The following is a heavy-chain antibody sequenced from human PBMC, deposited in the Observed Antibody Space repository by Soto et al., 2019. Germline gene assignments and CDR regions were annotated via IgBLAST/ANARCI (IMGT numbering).Heavy chain of an antibody. D-gene: IGHD3-22*01. CDR3: AKDRGIGELLLPYHFDY. CDR2: ISGTGSST. J-gene: IGHJ4*02. Sequence: GGSLRLSCAASGFSFSSYAMSWVRQAPGKGLEWVSAISGTGSSTYYADSVKGRFTISRDNSKNTLNLQMNSLRAEDTAVYYCAKDRGIGELLLPYHFDYWGQGTQVTVSS. CDR1: GFSFSSYA. V-gene: IGHV3-23*01.